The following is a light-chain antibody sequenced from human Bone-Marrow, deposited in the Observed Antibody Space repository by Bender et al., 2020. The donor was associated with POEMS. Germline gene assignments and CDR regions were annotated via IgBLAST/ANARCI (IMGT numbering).Light chain of an antibody. Sequence: QSTLTQPASVSGSPGQSITISCSETTSDIFIFKYIAWYQQYPGKAPNLIIYDVDNRPSGISDRFSGSKSANTATLTISGLRAEDEADYYCSSYTSTTSYVFGPGTKVTVL. J-gene: IGLJ1*01. V-gene: IGLV2-14*03. CDR1: TSDIFIFKY. CDR2: DVD. CDR3: SSYTSTTSYV.